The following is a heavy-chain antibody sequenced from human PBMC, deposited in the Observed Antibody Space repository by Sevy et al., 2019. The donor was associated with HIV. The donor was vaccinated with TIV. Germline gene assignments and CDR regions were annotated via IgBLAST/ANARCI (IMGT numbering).Heavy chain of an antibody. CDR2: ISYSGTNK. CDR3: ARVAVEYCTDDCYHRFDY. V-gene: IGHV3-30-3*01. CDR1: GFTFSSYA. Sequence: GGSLRLSCTDSGFTFSSYAMTWVRQAPGKGLEWVALISYSGTNKYYADSVKGRFTISRDDSKNTAYLQMNNLRTDDTAVYYCARVAVEYCTDDCYHRFDYWGQGTQVTVSS. J-gene: IGHJ4*02. D-gene: IGHD2-21*02.